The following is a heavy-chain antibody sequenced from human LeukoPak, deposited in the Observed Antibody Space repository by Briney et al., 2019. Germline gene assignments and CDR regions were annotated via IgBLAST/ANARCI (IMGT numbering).Heavy chain of an antibody. CDR1: GVSISSSTYY. D-gene: IGHD5-12*01. J-gene: IGHJ4*02. CDR3: ARDPYSGYGRFDY. Sequence: SETLSLTCTVSGVSISSSTYYWGWIRQPPGKGLEWIGTIYSSGSTYYNSSLKRRVTISVDTSKNHFSLKLNSVTAADTAVYNCARDPYSGYGRFDYWGQGTLVTVSS. CDR2: IYSSGST. V-gene: IGHV4-39*07.